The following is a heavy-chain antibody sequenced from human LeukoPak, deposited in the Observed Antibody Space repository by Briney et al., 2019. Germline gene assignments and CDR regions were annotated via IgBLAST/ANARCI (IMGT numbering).Heavy chain of an antibody. Sequence: GASVKVSCKASGYTFTSYDINWVRQATGQGLEWMGWMNPNSGNTGYAQKFQGRVTMTRNTSISTAYMELSSLRSEDTAVYYCARVYYDFWSGYCVAHDAFDIWGQGTMVTVSS. J-gene: IGHJ3*02. D-gene: IGHD3-3*01. CDR2: MNPNSGNT. V-gene: IGHV1-8*01. CDR1: GYTFTSYD. CDR3: ARVYYDFWSGYCVAHDAFDI.